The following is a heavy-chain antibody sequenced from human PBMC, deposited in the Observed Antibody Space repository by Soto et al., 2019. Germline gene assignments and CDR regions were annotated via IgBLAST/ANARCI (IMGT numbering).Heavy chain of an antibody. CDR1: GYTFSGHW. CDR3: ARHGAAIWLGY. D-gene: IGHD6-19*01. V-gene: IGHV5-10-1*01. J-gene: IGHJ4*02. CDR2: IDPSDSYI. Sequence: ESLNISCKTSGYTFSGHWISWVRQVPGKGLQWMGNIDPSDSYINYNPAFRGHVTFSVDKSNSTAYLHWRSLGPSDTAIYYCARHGAAIWLGYWGQGTLVTVSS.